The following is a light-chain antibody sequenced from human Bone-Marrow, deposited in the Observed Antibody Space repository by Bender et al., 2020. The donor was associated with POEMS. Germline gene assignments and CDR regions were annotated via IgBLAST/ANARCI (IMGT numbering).Light chain of an antibody. Sequence: QTALTQPASVSGSPGQSITISCTGTSSDASLSNLVSWYQHHPGKAPRLMIYDVTYRPPGVSNRFSGSKSGNTASLTISGLQPEDEADYFCSSYTATNTAYVFGTGTKVTVL. V-gene: IGLV2-14*02. CDR3: SSYTATNTAYV. J-gene: IGLJ1*01. CDR2: DVT. CDR1: SSDASLSNL.